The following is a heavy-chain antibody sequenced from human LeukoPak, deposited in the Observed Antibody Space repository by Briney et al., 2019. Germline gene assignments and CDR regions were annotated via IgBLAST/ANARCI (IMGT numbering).Heavy chain of an antibody. Sequence: GGSLRLSCAASGFTFGNHGMNGVRQAPGKGLEWVSAITGSGGRTYYADSVKGRFTISRDNSKNTLYLQMNSLRAEDTAVYYCAELGITMIGGVWGKGTTVTISS. V-gene: IGHV3-23*01. CDR2: ITGSGGRT. J-gene: IGHJ6*04. D-gene: IGHD3-10*02. CDR1: GFTFGNHG. CDR3: AELGITMIGGV.